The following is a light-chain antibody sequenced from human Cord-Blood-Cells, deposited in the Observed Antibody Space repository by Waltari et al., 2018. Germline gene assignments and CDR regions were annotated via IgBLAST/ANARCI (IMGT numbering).Light chain of an antibody. CDR1: SSAVGRYNL. CDR2: EGS. Sequence: QSALPQPASVSGSPGQSITISCTGTSSAVGRYNLVSWYQQHPGKAPKLMIYEGSKRPSGVSNRFSGSKSGNTASLTISGLQAEDEADYYCCSYAGSSTWVFGGGTKLTVL. CDR3: CSYAGSSTWV. V-gene: IGLV2-23*01. J-gene: IGLJ3*02.